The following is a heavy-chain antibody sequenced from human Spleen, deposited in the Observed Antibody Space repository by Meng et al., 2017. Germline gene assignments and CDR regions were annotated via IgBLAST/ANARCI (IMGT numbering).Heavy chain of an antibody. J-gene: IGHJ4*02. CDR1: GGSISSSNW. V-gene: IGHV4-4*02. Sequence: QLQRRERGPGLVKTSGTLSLTCAVSGGSISSSNWWSWVRQPPGKGLEWIGEIYHSGSTNYNPSLKSRVTISVDTPKNQFSLKLTSVTAADTAVYFCARTGFVEYFWGQGALVTVSS. CDR3: ARTGFVEYF. D-gene: IGHD3-10*01. CDR2: IYHSGST.